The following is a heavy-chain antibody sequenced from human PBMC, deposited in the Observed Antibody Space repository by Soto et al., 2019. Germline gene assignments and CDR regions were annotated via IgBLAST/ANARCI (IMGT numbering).Heavy chain of an antibody. CDR3: AIITRGFSMDV. D-gene: IGHD1-20*01. CDR2: IKHDGSEK. Sequence: RGSLRLSCAASGFTFSAYWMSWVRQTPGKGLEWVANIKHDGSEKYYVDSVKGRFTISRDNAKNSLFLEMSSLRVEDTAVFYCAIITRGFSMDVWGQGTTVTVSS. V-gene: IGHV3-7*01. J-gene: IGHJ6*02. CDR1: GFTFSAYW.